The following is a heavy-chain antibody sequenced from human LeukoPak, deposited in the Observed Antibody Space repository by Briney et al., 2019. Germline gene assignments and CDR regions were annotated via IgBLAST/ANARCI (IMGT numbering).Heavy chain of an antibody. V-gene: IGHV3-23*01. D-gene: IGHD2-8*01. CDR3: AKDTSIEKYCTSGVCSPFDY. CDR2: ISDSGDYT. CDR1: GFTFSSYA. J-gene: IGHJ4*02. Sequence: PGGSLRLSCAGPGFTFSSYAMSWVRQAPGKGLEWVSAISDSGDYTYYADSVKGRFTISRDNSKNTLYLHVNSLRAEDTAVYYCAKDTSIEKYCTSGVCSPFDYWGQGTLVTVSS.